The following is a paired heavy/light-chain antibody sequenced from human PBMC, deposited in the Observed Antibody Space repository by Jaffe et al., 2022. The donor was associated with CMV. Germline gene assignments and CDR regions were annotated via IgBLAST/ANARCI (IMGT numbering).Heavy chain of an antibody. D-gene: IGHD3-22*01. CDR2: IIPILGIA. CDR1: GGTFSSYA. V-gene: IGHV1-69*09. Sequence: QVQLVQSGAEVKKPGSSVKVSCKASGGTFSSYAISWVRQAPGQGLEWMGRIIPILGIANYAQKFQGRVTITADKSTSTAYMELSSLRSEDTAVYYCARDPPIGVAITPVGGYYYMDVWGKGTTVTVSS. J-gene: IGHJ6*03. CDR3: ARDPPIGVAITPVGGYYYMDV.
Light chain of an antibody. J-gene: IGKJ4*01. CDR3: MQGIHLGLT. CDR2: EVS. V-gene: IGKV2-29*02. Sequence: DIVMTQTPLSLSVTPGQPASISCKSSQSLLHSDGKTYLYWYLQKPGQSPQLLIYEVSSRFSGVPDRFSGSGSGTDFTLKISRVEAEDVGVYYCMQGIHLGLTFGGGTKVEIK. CDR1: QSLLHSDGKTY.